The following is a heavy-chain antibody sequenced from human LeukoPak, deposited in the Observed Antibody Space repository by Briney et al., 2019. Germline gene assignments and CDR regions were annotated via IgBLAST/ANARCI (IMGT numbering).Heavy chain of an antibody. CDR3: ARGKGYGDYSFDY. V-gene: IGHV3-23*01. J-gene: IGHJ4*02. Sequence: GGSLRLSCAASGFTFSSYAMSWVRQAPGKGLEWVSAISGSGGSTYYADSVKGRFTISRDNSKNTLYLQMNSLRAGDTAVYYCARGKGYGDYSFDYWGQGTLVTVSS. CDR1: GFTFSSYA. CDR2: ISGSGGST. D-gene: IGHD4-17*01.